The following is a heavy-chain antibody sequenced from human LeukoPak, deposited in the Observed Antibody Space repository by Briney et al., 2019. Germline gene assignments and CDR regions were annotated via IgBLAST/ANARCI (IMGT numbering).Heavy chain of an antibody. J-gene: IGHJ3*02. V-gene: IGHV4-59*01. Sequence: SETLSLTCTVSGGSISSYYWSWIRQPPGKGLEWIGYIYYSGSTNYNPSLKSRVTISVDTSKNQFSLKLSSVTAADTAVYYCASGAERYFAFDIWGQGAMVTVSS. CDR1: GGSISSYY. CDR2: IYYSGST. CDR3: ASGAERYFAFDI. D-gene: IGHD2/OR15-2a*01.